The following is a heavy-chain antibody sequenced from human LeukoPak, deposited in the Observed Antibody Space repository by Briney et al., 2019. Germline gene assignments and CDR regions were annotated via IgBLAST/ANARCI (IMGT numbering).Heavy chain of an antibody. D-gene: IGHD3-10*01. CDR3: TTDLGTYYHGSQRLIPIDY. V-gene: IGHV3-15*01. CDR2: IKSKTDGETT. CDR1: GFTFTNAW. Sequence: GGSLRLSCVDSGFTFTNAWMSWVRQAPGKGLEWIGRIKSKTDGETTNYAEPVRGRFTISRDDSKSAVYLQMNSLKIEDTAVYYCTTDLGTYYHGSQRLIPIDYWVQGTLVTVSS. J-gene: IGHJ4*02.